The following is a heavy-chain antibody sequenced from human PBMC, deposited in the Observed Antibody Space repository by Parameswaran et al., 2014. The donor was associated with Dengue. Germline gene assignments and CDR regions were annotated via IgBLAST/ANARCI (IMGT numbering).Heavy chain of an antibody. J-gene: IGHJ4*02. D-gene: IGHD2-8*01. CDR3: AKEDYYATNDGHRIYYFDY. CDR2: TSFDEKNK. Sequence: VRQAPGKGLEWVAVTSFDEKNKLYADSVRGRFTISRDNSKNTLFLQMNSLRSEDTAVYYCAKEDYYATNDGHRIYYFDYWGQGTLVTSPQ. V-gene: IGHV3-30*18.